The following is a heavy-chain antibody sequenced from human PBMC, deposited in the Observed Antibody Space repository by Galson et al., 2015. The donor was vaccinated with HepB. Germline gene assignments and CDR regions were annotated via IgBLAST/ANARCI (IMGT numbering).Heavy chain of an antibody. J-gene: IGHJ4*02. Sequence: SLRLSCAASGFTFSDYYMSWIRQAPGKGLEWVSYISSSSSYTNYADSVKGRFTISRDNAKNSLYLQMNSLRAEDTAVYYCARVYDYGDSPDYWGQGTLVTVSS. D-gene: IGHD4-17*01. CDR3: ARVYDYGDSPDY. CDR1: GFTFSDYY. CDR2: ISSSSSYT. V-gene: IGHV3-11*06.